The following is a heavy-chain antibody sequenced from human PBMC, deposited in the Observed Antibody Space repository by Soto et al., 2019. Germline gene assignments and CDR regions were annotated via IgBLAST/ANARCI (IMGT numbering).Heavy chain of an antibody. CDR2: ISYDGSNK. CDR3: ARDLYDFWSGSYYYYGMDV. V-gene: IGHV3-30-3*01. D-gene: IGHD3-3*01. CDR1: GFAFSSYA. Sequence: GSLRLSCAASGFAFSSYAMHWVRQAPGKGLEWVAVISYDGSNKYYADSVKGRFTISRDNSKNTLYLQMNSLRAEDTAVYYCARDLYDFWSGSYYYYGMDVWGQGTTVTVSS. J-gene: IGHJ6*02.